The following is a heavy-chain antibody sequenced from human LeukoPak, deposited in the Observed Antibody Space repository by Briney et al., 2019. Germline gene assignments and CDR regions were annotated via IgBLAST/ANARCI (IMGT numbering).Heavy chain of an antibody. CDR2: INWNGGST. D-gene: IGHD3-22*01. CDR1: GFTFDDYG. J-gene: IGHJ4*02. CDR3: ARDLVARTYYYDSSGQDPPGY. V-gene: IGHV3-20*04. Sequence: RPGGSLRLSCAASGFTFDDYGMSWVRQAPGKGLEWVSGINWNGGSTGYADSVKGRFTISRDNAKNSLYLQMNSLRAEDAALYYCARDLVARTYYYDSSGQDPPGYWGQGTLVTVSS.